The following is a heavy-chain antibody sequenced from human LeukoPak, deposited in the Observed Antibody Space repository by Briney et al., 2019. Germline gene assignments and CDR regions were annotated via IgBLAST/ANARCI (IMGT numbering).Heavy chain of an antibody. CDR3: AKSSYHCDLGTYWETYYFDY. V-gene: IGHV3-23*01. CDR2: ISGSGDRT. J-gene: IGHJ4*02. CDR1: GFTFTNYA. D-gene: IGHD3-10*01. Sequence: GGSLRLSCAASGFTFTNYAINWVRQAPGKGLEWVSAISGSGDRTYYADSVKGRFTISRDNSKNTPYLHMDSLKTEDTALYYCAKSSYHCDLGTYWETYYFDYWGQGILVTVSS.